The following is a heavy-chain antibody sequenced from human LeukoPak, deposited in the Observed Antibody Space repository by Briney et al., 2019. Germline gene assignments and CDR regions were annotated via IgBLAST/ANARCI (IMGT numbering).Heavy chain of an antibody. CDR3: ARDIVVVAAGVYGMDV. D-gene: IGHD2-15*01. CDR2: INPNSGGT. J-gene: IGHJ6*02. V-gene: IGHV1-2*02. CDR1: GYTFTGYY. Sequence: ASVKVSCKASGYTFTGYYMHWVRQAPGQGLEWMGWINPNSGGTNYAQKFQGRVTMTRDTSITTVYMELSSLRSDDTAVYYCARDIVVVAAGVYGMDVWGQGTTITVSS.